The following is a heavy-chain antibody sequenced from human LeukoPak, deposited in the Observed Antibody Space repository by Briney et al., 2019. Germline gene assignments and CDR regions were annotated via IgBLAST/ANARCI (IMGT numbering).Heavy chain of an antibody. CDR3: ASTGYSSSCYGNYYYGMDV. V-gene: IGHV4-39*01. J-gene: IGHJ6*02. D-gene: IGHD6-13*01. Sequence: PSETLSLTCTVSGGSISSSSYYWGWIRQPPGKGLEWIGSIYYSGSTYYNPSLKSRVTISVDTSKNQFSLKLSSVTAADTAVYYCASTGYSSSCYGNYYYGMDVWGQGTTVTVSS. CDR2: IYYSGST. CDR1: GGSISSSSYY.